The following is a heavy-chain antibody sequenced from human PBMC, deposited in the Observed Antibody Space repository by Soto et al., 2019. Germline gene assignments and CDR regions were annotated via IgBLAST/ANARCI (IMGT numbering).Heavy chain of an antibody. V-gene: IGHV4-39*01. CDR1: GGSISSSSSY. CDR3: ARRQPSSIGWKSPFDC. D-gene: IGHD6-19*01. Sequence: QLQLQESGPGLVKPSETLSLTCTVSGGSISSSSSYWGWIRQPPGKGLEWIGSIYYSGSTYYNPSLKSRVTISVDTSKDQFSLKLSSVTAADTAVYYCARRQPSSIGWKSPFDCWGQGTLVTVSS. CDR2: IYYSGST. J-gene: IGHJ4*02.